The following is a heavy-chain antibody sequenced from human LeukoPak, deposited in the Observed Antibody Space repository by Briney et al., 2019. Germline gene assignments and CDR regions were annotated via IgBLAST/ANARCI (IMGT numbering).Heavy chain of an antibody. D-gene: IGHD6-13*01. V-gene: IGHV1-2*02. J-gene: IGHJ5*02. CDR2: FNPTSGGT. CDR3: ARVIGQQQLPNWFDP. Sequence: ASVKASCKASGYTSTGYFMPWVPQAAGPRVEWMGWFNPTSGGTNYAQKCQGRVTMTRDTSISTAYMELSRLRSDDTAVYYCARVIGQQQLPNWFDPWGQGTLVTVSS. CDR1: GYTSTGYF.